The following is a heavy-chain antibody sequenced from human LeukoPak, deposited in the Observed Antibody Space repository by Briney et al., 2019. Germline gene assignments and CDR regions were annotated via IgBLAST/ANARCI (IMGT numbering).Heavy chain of an antibody. CDR1: GFSFNNFW. CDR2: IKKDGSDK. CDR3: VRDGDYFDC. J-gene: IGHJ4*02. V-gene: IGHV3-7*01. Sequence: PGGSLRLSCAASGFSFNNFWMSWVRQAPGKGPEWVANIKKDGSDKYYVDSVKGRFTISRDNTHYSLSLQMNNLRDDDTALYYCVRDGDYFDCWGQGTFVTVSS. D-gene: IGHD4-17*01.